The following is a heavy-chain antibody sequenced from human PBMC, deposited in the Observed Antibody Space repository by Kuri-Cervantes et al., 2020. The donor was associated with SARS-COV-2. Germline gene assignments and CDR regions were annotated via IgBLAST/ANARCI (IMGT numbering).Heavy chain of an antibody. Sequence: ESLKISCTVSGGSISSYYWSWIRQPPGKGLEWIGYIYYSGSTNYNPSLKSRVTISVDTSKNQFSLKLSSVTAADTAVYYCARGPSYYDSSGLDPSYFDYWGQGTLVTVSS. CDR3: ARGPSYYDSSGLDPSYFDY. CDR1: GGSISSYY. D-gene: IGHD3-22*01. J-gene: IGHJ4*02. CDR2: IYYSGST. V-gene: IGHV4-59*01.